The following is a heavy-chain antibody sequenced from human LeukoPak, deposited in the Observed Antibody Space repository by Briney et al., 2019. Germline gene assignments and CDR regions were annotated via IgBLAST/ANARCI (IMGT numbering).Heavy chain of an antibody. CDR3: ARSTDTYSNYGSRYFQH. Sequence: PGGSLRLFCAASGFTFSSYWMSWVRQAPGKGLEWVANIKQDGSEKYYVDSVKGRFTISRDNAKNSLFLQMNSLRAEDTAVYYCARSTDTYSNYGSRYFQHWGQGTLVTVSS. V-gene: IGHV3-7*01. D-gene: IGHD4-11*01. CDR2: IKQDGSEK. J-gene: IGHJ1*01. CDR1: GFTFSSYW.